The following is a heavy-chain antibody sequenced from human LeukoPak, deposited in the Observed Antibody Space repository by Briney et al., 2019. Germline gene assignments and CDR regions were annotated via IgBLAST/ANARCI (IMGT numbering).Heavy chain of an antibody. Sequence: ASVKVSCKASGYTFTSYGISWVRQAPGQGLEWMGWISAYDGNTNYAQKLQGRVTMTTDTSTSTAYMELRSLRSDDTAVYYCARGPYYDFWSGYYTGAFDIWGQGTMVTVSS. CDR1: GYTFTSYG. CDR3: ARGPYYDFWSGYYTGAFDI. J-gene: IGHJ3*02. D-gene: IGHD3-3*01. V-gene: IGHV1-18*01. CDR2: ISAYDGNT.